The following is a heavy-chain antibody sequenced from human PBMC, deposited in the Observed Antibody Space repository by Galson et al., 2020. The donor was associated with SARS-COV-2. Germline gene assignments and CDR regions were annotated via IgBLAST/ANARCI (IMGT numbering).Heavy chain of an antibody. CDR1: GGSISSSSYY. V-gene: IGHV4-39*01. D-gene: IGHD3-22*01. J-gene: IGHJ4*02. CDR2: IYYSGST. CDR3: ARQGDYYDSSGSSFDY. Sequence: SETLSLTCTVSGGSISSSSYYWGWIRQPPGKGLEWIGSIYYSGSTYYNPSLKSRVTISVDTSKNQFSLKLSSVTAADTAVYYCARQGDYYDSSGSSFDYWGQGTLVTVSS.